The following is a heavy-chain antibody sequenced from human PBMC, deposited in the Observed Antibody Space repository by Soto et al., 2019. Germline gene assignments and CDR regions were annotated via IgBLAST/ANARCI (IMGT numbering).Heavy chain of an antibody. CDR1: GGSISSGGYY. V-gene: IGHV4-31*03. J-gene: IGHJ4*02. CDR2: IYYSGST. Sequence: QVQLQESGPGLVKPSQTLSLTCTVSGGSISSGGYYWSWIRQHPGKGLEWIGYIYYSGSTYYNPSLKRRVTISVDTSKNQFSLKPSSVPAADTAVYYCAISAISMVRGVNVWGQGTLVTVSS. CDR3: AISAISMVRGVNV. D-gene: IGHD3-10*01.